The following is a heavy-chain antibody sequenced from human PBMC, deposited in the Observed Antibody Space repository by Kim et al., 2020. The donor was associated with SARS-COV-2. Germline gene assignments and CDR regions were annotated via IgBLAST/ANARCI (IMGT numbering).Heavy chain of an antibody. CDR3: ARAPSRAYYYDSSGYQDAFDI. D-gene: IGHD3-22*01. Sequence: SETLSLTCTVSGGSISSYYWSWIRQPPGKGLEWIGYIYYSGSTNYNPSLKSRVTISVDTSKNQFSLKLSSVTAADTAVYYCARAPSRAYYYDSSGYQDAFDIWGQGTMVTVSS. V-gene: IGHV4-59*01. J-gene: IGHJ3*02. CDR1: GGSISSYY. CDR2: IYYSGST.